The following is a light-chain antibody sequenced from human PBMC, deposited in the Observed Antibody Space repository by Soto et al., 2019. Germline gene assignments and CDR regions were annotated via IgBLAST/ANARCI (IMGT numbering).Light chain of an antibody. CDR2: GAS. Sequence: EIVSTQSPGTVSLPPGERDTLSCRASQSVSNNYLAWYQQKPGQAPRLLIYGASNRATGIPDRFSGSGSGTDFTLTISRLEPEDFAVYYCPQYSSSPETFGQGTNVDIK. J-gene: IGKJ1*01. CDR1: QSVSNNY. CDR3: PQYSSSPET. V-gene: IGKV3-20*01.